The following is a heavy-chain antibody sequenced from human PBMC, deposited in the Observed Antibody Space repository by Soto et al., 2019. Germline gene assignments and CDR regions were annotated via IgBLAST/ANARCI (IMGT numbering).Heavy chain of an antibody. CDR3: AREWTVTTFDFDY. D-gene: IGHD4-17*01. J-gene: IGHJ4*02. CDR1: GYTFTGYY. CDR2: INPNSGGT. Sequence: QVQLVQSGAEVKKPGASVKVSCKASGYTFTGYYMHWVRQAPGQGLEWMGWINPNSGGTNYAQKFQGWVTMTRDTSISTVYMELSRLRSDDTAVYYCAREWTVTTFDFDYWGQGTLVTVSS. V-gene: IGHV1-2*04.